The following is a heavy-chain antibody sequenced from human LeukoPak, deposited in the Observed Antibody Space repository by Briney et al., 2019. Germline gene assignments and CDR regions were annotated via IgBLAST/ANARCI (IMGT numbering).Heavy chain of an antibody. CDR1: GYTFTSYD. Sequence: ASVKVSCKASGYTFTSYDINWVRQAPGQGLEWMGWINPNSGGTNYAQKFQGRVTMTRDTSISTAYMEPSRLRSDDTAVYYCAKYSGSYYYDYWGQGTLVTVSS. CDR3: AKYSGSYYYDY. V-gene: IGHV1-2*02. CDR2: INPNSGGT. J-gene: IGHJ4*02. D-gene: IGHD1-26*01.